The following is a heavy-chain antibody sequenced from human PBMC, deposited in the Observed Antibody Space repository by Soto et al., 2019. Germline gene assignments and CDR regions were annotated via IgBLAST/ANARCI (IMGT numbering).Heavy chain of an antibody. CDR2: IIPIFGTA. Sequence: QVQLVQSGAEVKKPGSSVKVSCKASGGTFSSYAISWVRQAPGQGLEWMGGIIPIFGTANYAQKFQGRVTITADKSTSTAYMELSSLRSEDTAVYYCARGQGGYDYYYYYGMDVWGHGTTVTVSS. V-gene: IGHV1-69*06. CDR1: GGTFSSYA. J-gene: IGHJ6*02. D-gene: IGHD5-12*01. CDR3: ARGQGGYDYYYYYGMDV.